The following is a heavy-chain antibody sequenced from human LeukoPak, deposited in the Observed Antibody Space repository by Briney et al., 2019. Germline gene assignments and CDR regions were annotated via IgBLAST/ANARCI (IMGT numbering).Heavy chain of an antibody. CDR2: IYHSGST. Sequence: PSETLSLTCTVSGYSISSGYYWSWIRQPPGKGLEWIGSIYHSGSTYYNPSLKSRVTISVDTSKNQFSLKLSSVTAADTAVYYCAREYYYDSSGYRPGGAFDIWGQGTMVTVSS. CDR3: AREYYYDSSGYRPGGAFDI. J-gene: IGHJ3*02. D-gene: IGHD3-22*01. CDR1: GYSISSGYY. V-gene: IGHV4-38-2*02.